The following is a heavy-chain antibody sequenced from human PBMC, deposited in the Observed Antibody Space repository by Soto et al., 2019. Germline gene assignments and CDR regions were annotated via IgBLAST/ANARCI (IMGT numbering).Heavy chain of an antibody. Sequence: PSETLSLTCTVSGGSISSGGYYWSWIRQPPGKGLEWIGYFYYSGSTNYNPSLKSRVTISVDTSKNQFSLKLSSVTAADTAVYYCARGGWKLFDYWGQGTLVTV. D-gene: IGHD6-19*01. CDR3: ARGGWKLFDY. CDR1: GGSISSGGYY. CDR2: FYYSGST. J-gene: IGHJ4*02. V-gene: IGHV4-61*08.